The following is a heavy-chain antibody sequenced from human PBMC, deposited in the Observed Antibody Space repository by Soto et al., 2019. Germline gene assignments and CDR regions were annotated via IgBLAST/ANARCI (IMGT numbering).Heavy chain of an antibody. J-gene: IGHJ6*03. CDR2: ISGSGGST. CDR1: GFTFSSYA. V-gene: IGHV3-23*01. CDR3: AKDTRDSYYYYMDV. Sequence: GGSLRLSCAASGFTFSSYAMSWVRQAPGKGLEWVSAISGSGGSTYYADSVKGRFTISRDNSKNTLYLQMNSLRAEDTAVYYCAKDTRDSYYYYMDVWGKGTTVTVSS. D-gene: IGHD2-21*01.